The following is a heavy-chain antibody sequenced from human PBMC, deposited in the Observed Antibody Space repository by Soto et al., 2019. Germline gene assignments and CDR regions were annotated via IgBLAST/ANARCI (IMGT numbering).Heavy chain of an antibody. V-gene: IGHV1-18*01. CDR2: ISAYNGNT. J-gene: IGHJ4*02. CDR3: ASSLLVGYGLEGESD. CDR1: GYTFTSYG. D-gene: IGHD5-18*01. Sequence: QVQLVQSGAEVKKPGASVKVSCKASGYTFTSYGISWVRQAPGQGLEWMGWISAYNGNTNYAQKLQGKVTMTTDPATSTAYMELRSLRSDDTAVYYCASSLLVGYGLEGESDWGQGTLVTVSS.